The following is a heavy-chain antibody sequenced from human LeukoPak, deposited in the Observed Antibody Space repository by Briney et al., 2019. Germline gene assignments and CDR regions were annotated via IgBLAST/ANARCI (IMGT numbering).Heavy chain of an antibody. CDR3: RGSGSYGDWFDP. D-gene: IGHD3-10*01. CDR2: ISSSGSTI. Sequence: GGSLRLSCAASGFTFSDYYMSWIRQAPGKGLEWVSYISSSGSTIYYADSVKGRFTISRDNAKNSLYLQMNSLRAEDTAVYYCRGSGSYGDWFDPWGQGTLVTVS. J-gene: IGHJ5*02. CDR1: GFTFSDYY. V-gene: IGHV3-11*01.